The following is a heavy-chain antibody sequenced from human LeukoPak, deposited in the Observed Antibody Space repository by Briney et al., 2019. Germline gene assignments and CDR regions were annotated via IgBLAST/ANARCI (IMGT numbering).Heavy chain of an antibody. J-gene: IGHJ6*02. D-gene: IGHD3-3*01. CDR1: GFTFSSYS. CDR2: ISSSSSTI. Sequence: PGGSLRLSYAASGFTFSSYSMNWVRQAPGKGLEWVSYISSSSSTIYYADSVKGRFTISRDNAKNSPYLQMNSLRAEDTAVYYCARESLPNYDFWSGYWAIYYGMDVWGQGTTVTVSS. CDR3: ARESLPNYDFWSGYWAIYYGMDV. V-gene: IGHV3-48*01.